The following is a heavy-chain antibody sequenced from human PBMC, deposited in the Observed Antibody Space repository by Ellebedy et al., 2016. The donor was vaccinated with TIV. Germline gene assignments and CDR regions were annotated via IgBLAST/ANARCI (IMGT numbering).Heavy chain of an antibody. CDR2: INPSGGST. CDR3: ATPPVMAGTRVGYYMDV. J-gene: IGHJ6*03. Sequence: ASVKVSCKASGYTFTNYYIHWVRQAPGQGLEWMGIINPSGGSTSYAQKFQGRVTMTRDTSTSTVYMELSSLRSEDTAVYYCATPPVMAGTRVGYYMDVWGKGTTVTVSS. D-gene: IGHD6-19*01. CDR1: GYTFTNYY. V-gene: IGHV1-46*01.